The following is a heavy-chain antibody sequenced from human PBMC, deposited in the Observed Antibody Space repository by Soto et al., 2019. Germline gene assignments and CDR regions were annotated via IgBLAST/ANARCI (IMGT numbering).Heavy chain of an antibody. CDR3: ARHGTTMIEFDP. V-gene: IGHV5-10-1*01. D-gene: IGHD3-22*01. Sequence: PGESLKISCKGSGYTFTNYWISWVRQMPGKGLGWMGRIDPSDSYTNYSPSFQGHVTISAXXXXXTXYXQXXXLKAXDTAMYYCARHGTTMIEFDPWGQGTLVTVSS. CDR2: IDPSDSYT. CDR1: GYTFTNYW. J-gene: IGHJ5*02.